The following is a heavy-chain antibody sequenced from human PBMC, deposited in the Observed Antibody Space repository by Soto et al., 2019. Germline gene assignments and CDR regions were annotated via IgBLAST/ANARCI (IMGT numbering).Heavy chain of an antibody. D-gene: IGHD2-2*01. CDR1: GYTFTGYY. J-gene: IGHJ6*02. CDR2: INPNSGGT. V-gene: IGHV1-2*04. CDR3: ARDSLGYCSSTSRYESSYYGMDV. Sequence: ASVKVSCKASGYTFTGYYMHWVRQAPGQGLEWMGWINPNSGGTNYAQQFQGWVTMTRDTSISTAYMELSRLRSDDTAVYYCARDSLGYCSSTSRYESSYYGMDVWGQGTTVTVSS.